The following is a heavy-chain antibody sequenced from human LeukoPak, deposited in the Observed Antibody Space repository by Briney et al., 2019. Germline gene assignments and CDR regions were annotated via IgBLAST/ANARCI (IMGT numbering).Heavy chain of an antibody. CDR2: IYFSGTT. V-gene: IGHV4-4*08. CDR3: ARFGVTDD. D-gene: IGHD3-3*01. CDR1: GDSINAYY. J-gene: IGHJ4*02. Sequence: SETLSLTCTVSGDSINAYYWGWIRQPPGKGLEWIGYIYFSGTTKYNPSLESRVTISVDTSKNQFSLKLSSVTAADTAVYYCARFGVTDDWGQGTLVTVSS.